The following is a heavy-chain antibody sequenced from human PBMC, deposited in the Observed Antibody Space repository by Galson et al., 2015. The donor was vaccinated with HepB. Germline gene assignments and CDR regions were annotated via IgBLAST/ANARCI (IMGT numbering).Heavy chain of an antibody. CDR2: ISSSSTI. Sequence: SLRLSCAASGFTFSSYSMNWVRQAPGKGLEWVSYISSSSTIYYADSVKGRFTISRDNAKNSLYLQMNSLRAEDTAVYYCARGSGLNWNDVSGERHFDYWGQGTLVTVSS. J-gene: IGHJ4*02. CDR3: ARGSGLNWNDVSGERHFDY. CDR1: GFTFSSYS. V-gene: IGHV3-48*01. D-gene: IGHD1-1*01.